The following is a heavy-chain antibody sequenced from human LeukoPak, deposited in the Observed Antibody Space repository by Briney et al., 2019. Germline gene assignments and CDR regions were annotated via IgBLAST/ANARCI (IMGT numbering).Heavy chain of an antibody. Sequence: GASVKVSCKASGYTFTSYGISWVRQAPGQGLEWMGWISAYNGNTNYAQKLQGRVTMTTDTSTSTAYMELRSLRSDDTAVYYCAILSPIAAAATQEGDFDYWGQGTLVTVSS. J-gene: IGHJ4*02. CDR3: AILSPIAAAATQEGDFDY. CDR1: GYTFTSYG. D-gene: IGHD6-13*01. V-gene: IGHV1-18*01. CDR2: ISAYNGNT.